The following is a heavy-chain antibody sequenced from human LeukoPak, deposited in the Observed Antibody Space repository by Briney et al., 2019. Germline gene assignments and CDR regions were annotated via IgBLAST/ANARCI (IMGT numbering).Heavy chain of an antibody. J-gene: IGHJ5*02. V-gene: IGHV4-34*01. CDR3: ARAKEYYDFWSGYHNPQNWFDP. Sequence: PSETLSLTCAVSGGSFSAYYWTWIRQPPGKGLEWIGEINHSGSTNYNPSLKSRVTISVDTSKNQFSLKLSSVTAADTAVYYCARAKEYYDFWSGYHNPQNWFDPWGQGTLVTVSS. CDR2: INHSGST. CDR1: GGSFSAYY. D-gene: IGHD3-3*01.